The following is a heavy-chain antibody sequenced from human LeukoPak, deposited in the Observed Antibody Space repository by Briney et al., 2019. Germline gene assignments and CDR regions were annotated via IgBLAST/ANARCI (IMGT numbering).Heavy chain of an antibody. D-gene: IGHD3-3*01. CDR3: ARTYDFGRGPPGDAFDN. CDR2: IDARSGIT. CDR1: GFTFNSYA. Sequence: GGSLRLSCAASGFTFNSYAMNWVRQAPGKVPEWVSYIDARSGITYYADSVQGRFTISRDNAQESVFLQMNSLRADDTAVYYCARTYDFGRGPPGDAFDNWGPGTLVTVSS. V-gene: IGHV3-48*01. J-gene: IGHJ3*02.